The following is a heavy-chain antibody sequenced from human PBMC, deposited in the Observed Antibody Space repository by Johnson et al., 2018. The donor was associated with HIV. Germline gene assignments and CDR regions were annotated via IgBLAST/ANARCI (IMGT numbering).Heavy chain of an antibody. D-gene: IGHD2-21*01. CDR2: IYSGGST. CDR1: GFTVSSNY. J-gene: IGHJ3*02. V-gene: IGHV3-53*01. CDR3: AKDCVGVWWSRAFDI. Sequence: VQLVESGGGLIQPGGSLRLSCAASGFTVSSNYMSWVRQAPGKGLEWVSVIYSGGSTYYADSVKGRFTISRDNSKNTLHLQMNSLRAEDTAVYYCAKDCVGVWWSRAFDIWGQGTMVTISS.